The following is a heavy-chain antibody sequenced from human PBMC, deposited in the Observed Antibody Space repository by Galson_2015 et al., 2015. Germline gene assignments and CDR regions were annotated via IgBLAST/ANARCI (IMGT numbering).Heavy chain of an antibody. V-gene: IGHV3-74*01. CDR2: INSDGSTT. J-gene: IGHJ4*02. Sequence: SLRLSCAASGFTLSNYWMHWVRQAPGKGLVWVSRINSDGSTTNYADSVKGRFTISRDNAKNTLYLQMNSLRAEDTAVYYCAREQRYADYGPFLDYWGQGILVTVSS. CDR3: AREQRYADYGPFLDY. D-gene: IGHD4-17*01. CDR1: GFTLSNYW.